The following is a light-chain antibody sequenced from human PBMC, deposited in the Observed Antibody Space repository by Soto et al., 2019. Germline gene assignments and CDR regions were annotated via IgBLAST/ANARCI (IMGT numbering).Light chain of an antibody. CDR1: QSIGSW. CDR2: DAA. Sequence: DIQMTQSPSTLSASVGDRVTITGLTSQSIGSWLAWYKQTLGKAPKFLIYDAASLQRGVSSRFRGSGSGTEFILTISNLKPDDFATYYCQQYNSYLWTFGQGTKVDIK. J-gene: IGKJ1*01. CDR3: QQYNSYLWT. V-gene: IGKV1-5*01.